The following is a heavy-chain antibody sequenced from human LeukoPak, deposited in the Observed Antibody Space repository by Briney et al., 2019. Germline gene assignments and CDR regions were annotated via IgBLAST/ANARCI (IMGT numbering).Heavy chain of an antibody. CDR3: ARDDPHSGYDPTADY. V-gene: IGHV3-66*01. Sequence: GGSLRLSCAASGFTVSSNYMSWVRQAPGKGLEWVSVIYSGGSTYYADSVKGRFTISRDNSKNTLYLQMNSLRAEDTAVYYCARDDPHSGYDPTADYWGQGTLVTVSS. D-gene: IGHD5-12*01. CDR2: IYSGGST. CDR1: GFTVSSNY. J-gene: IGHJ4*02.